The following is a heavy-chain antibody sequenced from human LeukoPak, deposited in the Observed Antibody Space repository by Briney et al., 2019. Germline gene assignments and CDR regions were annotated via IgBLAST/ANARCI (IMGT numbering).Heavy chain of an antibody. CDR2: IISIFGTA. CDR3: ARGPTVARRGPFDY. D-gene: IGHD4-23*01. V-gene: IGHV1-69*06. J-gene: IGHJ4*02. CDR1: GGTFSSYA. Sequence: SVKVSCRASGGTFSSYAISWVRQAPGQGLEWMGGIISIFGTANYAQKFQGRVTITADKSTSTAYMELSSLRSEDAAVYYCARGPTVARRGPFDYWGQGTLVTVSS.